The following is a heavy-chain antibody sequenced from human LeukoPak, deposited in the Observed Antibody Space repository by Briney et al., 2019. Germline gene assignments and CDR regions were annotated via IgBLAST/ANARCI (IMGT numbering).Heavy chain of an antibody. D-gene: IGHD6-19*01. CDR1: GGSISSSSYY. CDR2: IYYSGST. Sequence: SETLSLTCTVSGGSISSSSYYWGWIRQPPGKGLEWIGSIYYSGSTYYNPSLKSRVTISVDTSKNQFSLKLSSVTAADTAVYYCARCRGGWPRNYGMDVWGQGTTVTVSS. V-gene: IGHV4-39*07. J-gene: IGHJ6*02. CDR3: ARCRGGWPRNYGMDV.